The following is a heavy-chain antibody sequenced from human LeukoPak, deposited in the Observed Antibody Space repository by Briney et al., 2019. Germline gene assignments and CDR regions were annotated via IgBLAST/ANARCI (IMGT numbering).Heavy chain of an antibody. D-gene: IGHD3-10*01. Sequence: ASVKVSCKASGYTFTSYGISWVRQAPGQGLEWMGWINPNSGGTNYAQKFQGRVTMTRDTSISTAYMELSRLRSDDTAVYYCARVTDPYRGVISYYFDYWGQGTLVTVSS. J-gene: IGHJ4*02. CDR3: ARVTDPYRGVISYYFDY. CDR1: GYTFTSYG. CDR2: INPNSGGT. V-gene: IGHV1-2*02.